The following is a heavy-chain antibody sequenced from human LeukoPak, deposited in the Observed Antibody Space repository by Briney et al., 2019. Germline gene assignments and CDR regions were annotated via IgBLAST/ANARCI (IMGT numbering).Heavy chain of an antibody. J-gene: IGHJ4*02. Sequence: SETLSLTCTVSGGSISSGSYYWSWIRQPAGKGLEWIGRIYTSGSTNYNPSLKSRVTISVDTSKNQFSPKLSSVTAADTAVYYCAQEYYGSGSYYLYYWGQGTLVTVSS. V-gene: IGHV4-61*02. D-gene: IGHD3-10*01. CDR2: IYTSGST. CDR3: AQEYYGSGSYYLYY. CDR1: GGSISSGSYY.